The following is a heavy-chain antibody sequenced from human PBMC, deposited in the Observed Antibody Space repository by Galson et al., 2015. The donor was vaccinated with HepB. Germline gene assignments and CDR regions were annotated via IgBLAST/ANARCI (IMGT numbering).Heavy chain of an antibody. CDR3: ARDSSRGYSYGDDAFDI. CDR1: GFTFSSYW. J-gene: IGHJ3*02. V-gene: IGHV3-7*03. D-gene: IGHD5-18*01. CDR2: IKQDGSEK. Sequence: SLRLSCAASGFTFSSYWMSWVRQAPGKGLEWVANIKQDGSEKYYVDSVKGRFTISRDNAKNSLYLQMNSLRAEDTAVYYCARDSSRGYSYGDDAFDIWGQGTMVTVSS.